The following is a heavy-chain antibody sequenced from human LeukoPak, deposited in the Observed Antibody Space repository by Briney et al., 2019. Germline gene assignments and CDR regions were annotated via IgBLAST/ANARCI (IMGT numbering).Heavy chain of an antibody. D-gene: IGHD2-2*01. CDR3: ASGGYCGSTSCCPNWFDP. CDR1: GGSITSYH. Sequence: SETLSLTCAVSGGSITSYHWSWIRQPPGKGLEWIGYISYSGSTNYNPSLKSRVTISLDTSKNQFSLKLSSVTAADTAVYYCASGGYCGSTSCCPNWFDPWGQGTLVTVSS. CDR2: ISYSGST. V-gene: IGHV4-59*01. J-gene: IGHJ5*02.